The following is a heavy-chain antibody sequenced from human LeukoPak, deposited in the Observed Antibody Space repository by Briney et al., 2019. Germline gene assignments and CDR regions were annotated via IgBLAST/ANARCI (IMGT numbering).Heavy chain of an antibody. V-gene: IGHV1-24*01. CDR3: ATPMWELPRLRPGSLRGYYYYGMDV. Sequence: ASVKVSCKVSGDTLPELSMHWVRQAPGKGLEWMGGFDPEDGETIYAQKFQGRVTMTEDTSTDTAYMELSSLRSEDTAVYYCATPMWELPRLRPGSLRGYYYYGMDVWGQGTTVTVSS. J-gene: IGHJ6*02. D-gene: IGHD1-26*01. CDR2: FDPEDGET. CDR1: GDTLPELS.